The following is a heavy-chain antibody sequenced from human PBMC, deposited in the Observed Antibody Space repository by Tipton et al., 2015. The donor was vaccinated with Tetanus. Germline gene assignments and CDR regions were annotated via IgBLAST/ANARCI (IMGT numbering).Heavy chain of an antibody. D-gene: IGHD2-15*01. V-gene: IGHV3-33*01. Sequence: SLRLSCAASGFIFSSYGIHWVHQAPGKGLEWLAVSWCDGTDKYYADSVKGRFTISRDNSKNTLYLQINSLRAEDTALYYCAREADCSGGSCFSGDFDTWGQGTQVTVSS. CDR3: AREADCSGGSCFSGDFDT. J-gene: IGHJ4*02. CDR1: GFIFSSYG. CDR2: SWCDGTDK.